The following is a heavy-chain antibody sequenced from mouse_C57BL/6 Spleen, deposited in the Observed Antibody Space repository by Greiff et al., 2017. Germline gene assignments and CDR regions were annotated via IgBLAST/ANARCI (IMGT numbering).Heavy chain of an antibody. Sequence: QVQLQQSGAELVKPGASVKMSCKASGYTFTSYWITWVKQRPGQGLEWIGDIYPGSGSTNYNEKFKSKATLTVDTSSSTAYMQLSSLTSEDSAVYYCARGDYDYDVRFAYWGQGTLVTVSA. J-gene: IGHJ3*01. CDR1: GYTFTSYW. V-gene: IGHV1-55*01. CDR2: IYPGSGST. CDR3: ARGDYDYDVRFAY. D-gene: IGHD2-4*01.